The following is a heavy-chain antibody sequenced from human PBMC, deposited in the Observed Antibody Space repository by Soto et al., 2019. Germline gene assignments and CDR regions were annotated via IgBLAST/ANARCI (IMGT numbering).Heavy chain of an antibody. Sequence: SETLSLTCTVSGGSVSSGIYYWSWIRQPPGKGLEWIGYIYYSGSTNYNPSLKSRVTISVDTSKNQFSLKLSSVTAADTAVYYCARDGYNLYFDYWGQGTLVTVSS. CDR2: IYYSGST. V-gene: IGHV4-61*01. D-gene: IGHD5-12*01. CDR3: ARDGYNLYFDY. CDR1: GGSVSSGIYY. J-gene: IGHJ4*02.